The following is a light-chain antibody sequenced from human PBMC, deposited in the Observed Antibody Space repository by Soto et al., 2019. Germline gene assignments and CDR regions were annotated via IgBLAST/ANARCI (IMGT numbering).Light chain of an antibody. J-gene: IGLJ3*02. V-gene: IGLV1-40*01. CDR3: QSHDSSLNSWV. CDR2: GNT. CDR1: SSNIGAGYD. Sequence: QSVLTQPPSMSGAPGQRVTISCTGSSSNIGAGYDVHWYQLLPGTAPKLLIYGNTNRPSGVPDRFSGSKSGTSASLAITGLRAEDEAHYYCQSHDSSLNSWVFGGGTQLTVL.